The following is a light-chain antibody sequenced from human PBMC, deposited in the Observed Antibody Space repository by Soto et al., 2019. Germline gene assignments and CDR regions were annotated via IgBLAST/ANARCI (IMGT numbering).Light chain of an antibody. CDR2: GAF. J-gene: IGKJ5*01. V-gene: IGKV3-20*01. CDR3: PKHETLIT. Sequence: EILLTQSPVTLSFSPWERATLSGRASQSLSSSYFAWYQHKPGQFPRLLIYGAFTRATGIPDRFSGSGSGTDFTLTISRMETEDFEVYYCPKHETLITFGQGTRLEIK. CDR1: QSLSSSY.